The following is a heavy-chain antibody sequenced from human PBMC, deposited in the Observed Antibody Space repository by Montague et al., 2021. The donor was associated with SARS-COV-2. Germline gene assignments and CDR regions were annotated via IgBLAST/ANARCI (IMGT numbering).Heavy chain of an antibody. Sequence: CAISGDSVWGNTAAWNWIRQSPSGGSEWLGRTNYRSKWTSDYATSVEGRISIDPDTSKNQFFLHLRSVTPEDTGVYYCVRDTGSAQAGFDAWGQGTLVTVSS. CDR3: VRDTGSAQAGFDA. V-gene: IGHV6-1*01. CDR2: TNYRSKWTS. CDR1: GDSVWGNTAA. D-gene: IGHD4-17*01. J-gene: IGHJ4*02.